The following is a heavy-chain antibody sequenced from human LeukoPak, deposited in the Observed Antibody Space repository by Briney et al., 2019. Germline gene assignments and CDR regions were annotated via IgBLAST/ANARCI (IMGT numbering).Heavy chain of an antibody. CDR1: GGSVSSGSYY. CDR3: ARSQNYYGSGDY. D-gene: IGHD3-10*01. J-gene: IGHJ4*02. Sequence: SETLSLTCTVSGGSVSSGSYYWGWIRQPPGKGLEWIGYICYSGSTNYNPSLKSRFTISVDTSKNQFSLKLSSVTAADTAVYYCARSQNYYGSGDYWSQGTLVTVSS. CDR2: ICYSGST. V-gene: IGHV4-61*01.